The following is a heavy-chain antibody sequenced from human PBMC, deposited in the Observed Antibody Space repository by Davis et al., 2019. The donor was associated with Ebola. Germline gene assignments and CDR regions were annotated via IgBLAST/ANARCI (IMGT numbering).Heavy chain of an antibody. CDR1: GFSLSTSGVG. J-gene: IGHJ3*02. Sequence: SGPTLVKPTQTLTLTCTFSGFSLSTSGVGVGWIRQPPGKALEWLALIYWDDDKRYSPSLKSRLTITKDTSKNQVVLTMTNMDPVDTATYYCAHALVVPAAARDFWSGYYTGGAFDIWGQGIMVTVSS. CDR2: IYWDDDK. D-gene: IGHD3-3*01. V-gene: IGHV2-5*02. CDR3: AHALVVPAAARDFWSGYYTGGAFDI.